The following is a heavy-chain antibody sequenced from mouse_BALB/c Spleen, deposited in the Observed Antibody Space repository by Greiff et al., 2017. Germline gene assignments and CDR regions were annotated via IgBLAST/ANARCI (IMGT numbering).Heavy chain of an antibody. CDR3: AREATGAWFAY. Sequence: QVQLQQSGAELARPGASVKLSCKASGYTFTSYWMQWVKQRPGQGLEWIGAIYPGDGDTRYTQKFKGKATLTADKSSSTAYMQLSSLASEDSAVYYCAREATGAWFAYWGQGTLVTVSA. J-gene: IGHJ3*01. CDR2: IYPGDGDT. CDR1: GYTFTSYW. D-gene: IGHD4-1*02. V-gene: IGHV1-87*01.